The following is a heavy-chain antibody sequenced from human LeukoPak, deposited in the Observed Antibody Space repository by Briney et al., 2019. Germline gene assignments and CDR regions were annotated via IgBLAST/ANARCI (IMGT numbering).Heavy chain of an antibody. CDR1: GFNFDDSA. D-gene: IGHD6-19*01. CDR3: VKDMAVAVAGPLHPYYLDY. V-gene: IGHV3-9*01. CDR2: ITSTVADK. Sequence: GRSLRLSCDASGFNFDDSAMHWVRQPPGKGLEWVSGITSTVADKRYADAVKDRFTISRDNAKNSLYLQMDNLRPDDTAFYFCVKDMAVAVAGPLHPYYLDYWGQGALVTVSS. J-gene: IGHJ4*02.